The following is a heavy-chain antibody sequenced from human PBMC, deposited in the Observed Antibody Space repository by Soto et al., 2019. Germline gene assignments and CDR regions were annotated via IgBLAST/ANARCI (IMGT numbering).Heavy chain of an antibody. CDR1: GGSISSYY. D-gene: IGHD3-16*02. CDR2: IYYSGST. V-gene: IGHV4-59*01. Sequence: SETMSLTCTVSGGSISSYYWSWIRQPPGKGLEWIGYIYYSGSTNYNPSLKSRVTISVDTSKNQFSLKLSSVTAADTAVYYCARGRYIWGSYRWAEYFDYWGQGTLVTVSS. CDR3: ARGRYIWGSYRWAEYFDY. J-gene: IGHJ4*02.